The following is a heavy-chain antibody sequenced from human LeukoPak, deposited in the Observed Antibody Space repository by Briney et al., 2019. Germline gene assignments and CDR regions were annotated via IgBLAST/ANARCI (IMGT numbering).Heavy chain of an antibody. J-gene: IGHJ4*02. D-gene: IGHD1-26*01. Sequence: ASVKVSCKASGYTFTSYGISWVRQAPGQGLEWMGWISAYNGNTNYAQKLQGRVTMTTDTSTSTAYMELRSLRSDDTAVYYCARDFPLVVGATTDYFDYWGQGTLVTVSS. V-gene: IGHV1-18*01. CDR2: ISAYNGNT. CDR1: GYTFTSYG. CDR3: ARDFPLVVGATTDYFDY.